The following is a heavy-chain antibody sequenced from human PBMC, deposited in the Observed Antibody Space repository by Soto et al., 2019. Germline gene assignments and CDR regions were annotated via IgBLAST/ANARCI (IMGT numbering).Heavy chain of an antibody. CDR2: ISSSSSYI. J-gene: IGHJ4*02. V-gene: IGHV3-21*01. CDR1: GFTFINYA. CDR3: ARDLGSSGWYYFDY. Sequence: GGSLRLSCAASGFTFINYAMTWVRQAPGKGLEWVSSISSSSSYIYYADSVKGRFTISRDNAKNSLYLQMNSLRAEDTAVYYCARDLGSSGWYYFDYWGQGTLVTVSS. D-gene: IGHD6-19*01.